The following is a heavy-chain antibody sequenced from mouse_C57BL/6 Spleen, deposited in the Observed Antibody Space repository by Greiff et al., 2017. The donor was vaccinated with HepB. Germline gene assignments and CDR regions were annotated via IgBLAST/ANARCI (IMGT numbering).Heavy chain of an antibody. CDR3: AREGEKGFAY. J-gene: IGHJ3*01. CDR1: GYTFTSYW. V-gene: IGHV1-64*01. Sequence: QVQLQQPGAELVKPGASVKLSCKASGYTFTSYWMHWVKQRPGQGLEWIGMIHPNSGSTNYKEKFKSKATLTVDKSTITAYMQLSSLTSEDSAVYYCAREGEKGFAYWGQGTLVTVSA. CDR2: IHPNSGST.